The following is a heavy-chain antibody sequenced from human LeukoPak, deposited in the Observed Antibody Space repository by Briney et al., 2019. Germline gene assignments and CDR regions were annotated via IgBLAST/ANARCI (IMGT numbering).Heavy chain of an antibody. CDR1: GGSFSGYY. D-gene: IGHD4-17*01. CDR3: ARDSPPSPDYGDPPALYY. J-gene: IGHJ4*02. Sequence: PSETLSLTCAVYGGSFSGYYWSWIRQPPGKGLEWIGYIYYSGSTNYNPSLKSRVTISVDTSKNQFSLKLSSVTAADTAVYYCARDSPPSPDYGDPPALYYWGQGTLVTVSS. CDR2: IYYSGST. V-gene: IGHV4-59*01.